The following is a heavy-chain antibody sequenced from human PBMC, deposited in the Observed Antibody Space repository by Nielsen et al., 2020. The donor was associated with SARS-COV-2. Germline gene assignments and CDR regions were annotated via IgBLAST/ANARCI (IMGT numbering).Heavy chain of an antibody. V-gene: IGHV3-30*04. D-gene: IGHD3-10*01. CDR3: ARESGSGHDY. CDR2: ISYDASNK. CDR1: GFTFSSYA. Sequence: GGSLRLSCAASGFTFSSYAMHWVRQAPGKGLEGVAVISYDASNKYYADSVKGRFTISRDNSKNTLYLQMNSLRAEDTAVYYCARESGSGHDYWGQGTLVTVSS. J-gene: IGHJ4*02.